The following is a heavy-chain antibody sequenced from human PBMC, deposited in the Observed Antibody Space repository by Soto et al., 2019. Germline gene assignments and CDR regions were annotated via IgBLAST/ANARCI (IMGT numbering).Heavy chain of an antibody. J-gene: IGHJ4*02. Sequence: ASVKVSCKASGYTFTGYYMHWVRQAPGQGLEWMGWINPNGGGTNYAQKFQGRVTMTRDTSISTAYMELSRLRSDATAVYYCARARGGGSFSNVGYWGQGTLVTVSS. D-gene: IGHD1-26*01. CDR3: ARARGGGSFSNVGY. CDR1: GYTFTGYY. CDR2: INPNGGGT. V-gene: IGHV1-2*02.